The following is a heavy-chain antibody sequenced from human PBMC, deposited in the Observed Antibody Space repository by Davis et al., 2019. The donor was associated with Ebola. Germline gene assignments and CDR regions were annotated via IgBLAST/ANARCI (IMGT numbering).Heavy chain of an antibody. V-gene: IGHV4-59*01. J-gene: IGHJ4*02. CDR1: GGSISGFQ. CDR3: ARDNLGSLDY. CDR2: IFNSGTV. Sequence: MPGGSLRLSCTLSGGSISGFQWAWIRQPPGKGLEYVGHIFNSGTVSYNSALKSRVFISLDRSSTQFSLKLTSVTAADTAVYFCARDNLGSLDYWGQGLLVTVSS. D-gene: IGHD1-14*01.